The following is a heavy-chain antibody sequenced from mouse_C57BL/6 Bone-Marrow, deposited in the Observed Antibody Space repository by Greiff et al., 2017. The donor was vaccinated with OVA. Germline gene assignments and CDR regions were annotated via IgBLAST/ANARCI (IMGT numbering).Heavy chain of an antibody. CDR1: GYTFTSYW. D-gene: IGHD1-1*01. Sequence: QVQLQQPGAELVRPGTSVKLSCKASGYTFTSYWMHWVKQRPGQGLEWIGVIDPSDSYTNYNQKFKGKATLTVDTSSSTAYMQLNSLTSEDYAVYYCAPIYYYDSSSAWFDYWGQGTLVTVSA. V-gene: IGHV1-59*01. J-gene: IGHJ3*01. CDR3: APIYYYDSSSAWFDY. CDR2: IDPSDSYT.